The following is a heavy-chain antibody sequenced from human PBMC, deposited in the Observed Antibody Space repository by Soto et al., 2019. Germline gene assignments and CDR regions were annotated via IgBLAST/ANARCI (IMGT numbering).Heavy chain of an antibody. CDR1: GFPFSDYA. CDR2: ITATDGST. J-gene: IGHJ4*02. CDR3: VKGLYVWGVTGDY. D-gene: IGHD3-10*02. Sequence: EVQLLESGGGVAQPGGSLRVXCXXXGFPFSDYAMSWVRQAPGKGLEWVSIITATDGSTYYADSVKGRFTISRDDAKNTLHLQMNSLRVEDTAVYYCVKGLYVWGVTGDYWGQGTLVTVSS. V-gene: IGHV3-23*01.